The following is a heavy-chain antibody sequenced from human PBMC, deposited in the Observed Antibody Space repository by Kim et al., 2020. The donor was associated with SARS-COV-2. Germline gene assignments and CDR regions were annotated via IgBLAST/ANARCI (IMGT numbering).Heavy chain of an antibody. CDR3: ARDLLAINWFDP. V-gene: IGHV1-3*01. CDR2: INAGNGNT. J-gene: IGHJ5*02. CDR1: GYTFTSYA. D-gene: IGHD2-8*02. Sequence: ASVKVSCKASGYTFTSYAMHWVRQAPGQRLEWMGWINAGNGNTKYSQKFQGRVTITRDTSASTAYMELSSLRSEDTAVYYCARDLLAINWFDPWGQGTLVTVSS.